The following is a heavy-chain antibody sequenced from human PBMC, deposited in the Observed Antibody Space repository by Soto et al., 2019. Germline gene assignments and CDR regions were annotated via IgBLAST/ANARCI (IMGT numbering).Heavy chain of an antibody. Sequence: LSLTCAVYGGSFSGYYWSWIRQPPGKGLEWIGEINHSGSTNYNPSLKSRVTISVDTSKNQFSLKLSSVTAADTAVYYCARGGWTGTPLNWFDPWGQGTLVTVSS. CDR1: GGSFSGYY. J-gene: IGHJ5*02. V-gene: IGHV4-34*01. D-gene: IGHD1-7*01. CDR3: ARGGWTGTPLNWFDP. CDR2: INHSGST.